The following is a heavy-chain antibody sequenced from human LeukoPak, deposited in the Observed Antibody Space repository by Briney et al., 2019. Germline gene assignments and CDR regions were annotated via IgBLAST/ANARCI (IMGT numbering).Heavy chain of an antibody. CDR3: ARDGTYYHDSSGYYYQYNWFDP. Sequence: SQTLSLTCTVPGGSISSGSYYWSWIRQPAGKGLEWIGRIYTSGSTNYNPSLKSRVTISVDTSKNLFSLKLSSVTAADTAGYYCARDGTYYHDSSGYYYQYNWFDPWGQGTLVTVSS. CDR1: GGSISSGSYY. J-gene: IGHJ5*02. V-gene: IGHV4-61*02. D-gene: IGHD3-22*01. CDR2: IYTSGST.